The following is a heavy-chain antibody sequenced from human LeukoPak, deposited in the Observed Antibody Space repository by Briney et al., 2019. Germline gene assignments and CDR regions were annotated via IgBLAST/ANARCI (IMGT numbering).Heavy chain of an antibody. CDR1: GYTLTDYW. CDR2: IFPGDSDT. V-gene: IGHV5-51*01. CDR3: ARGAPFDI. J-gene: IGHJ3*02. Sequence: GESLQISCQASGYTLTDYWIGWVRRMPGKDLEWMGIIFPGDSDTSYSPSFQGQVTISADKSATTAYLQWGRVKASHTAIYYCARGAPFDIWGQGTMLTVSS.